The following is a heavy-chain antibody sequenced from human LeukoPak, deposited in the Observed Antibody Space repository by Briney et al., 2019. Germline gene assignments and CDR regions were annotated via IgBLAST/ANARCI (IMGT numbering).Heavy chain of an antibody. J-gene: IGHJ4*02. V-gene: IGHV3-11*01. D-gene: IGHD1-7*01. CDR1: GFTFSDHY. CDR2: ISSSGSSI. CDR3: ARKAQYNGHYPLDY. Sequence: PGGSLRLSCAASGFTFSDHYMSWIRQAPGKGLEWVSYISSSGSSINYADSVKGRFTISRDNAKNSLYLQMNSLRAEDTALYFCARKAQYNGHYPLDYWGQGTLVTVSS.